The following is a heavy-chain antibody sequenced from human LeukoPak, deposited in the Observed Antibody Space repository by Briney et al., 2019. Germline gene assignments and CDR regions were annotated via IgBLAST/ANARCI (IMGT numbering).Heavy chain of an antibody. V-gene: IGHV3-21*06. D-gene: IGHD5-18*01. CDR2: ISGSSSYI. CDR3: ARRAMTVRGHSYGLEY. J-gene: IGHJ4*02. CDR1: GFTFSSYF. Sequence: GGSLRLSCAASGFTFSSYFINWVRQAPGKGLEWVSSISGSSSYIYYADSVKGRFTISRDNAKNSLYLQMNSLRAEDTAVYYCARRAMTVRGHSYGLEYWGQGTLVTVSS.